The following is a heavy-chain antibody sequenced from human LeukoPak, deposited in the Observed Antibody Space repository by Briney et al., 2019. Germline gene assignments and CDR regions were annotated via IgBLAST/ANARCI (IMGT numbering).Heavy chain of an antibody. CDR2: ISAYNGNT. CDR3: ATSQSIRGVISYYFDY. CDR1: GYTFTSYG. Sequence: ASVTVSCKASGYTFTSYGISWVRQAPGQGLEWMGWISAYNGNTNYAQKLQGRVTMTTDTSTSTAYMELRSLRSDDTAVYYCATSQSIRGVISYYFDYWGQGTLVTVSS. J-gene: IGHJ4*02. V-gene: IGHV1-18*01. D-gene: IGHD3-10*01.